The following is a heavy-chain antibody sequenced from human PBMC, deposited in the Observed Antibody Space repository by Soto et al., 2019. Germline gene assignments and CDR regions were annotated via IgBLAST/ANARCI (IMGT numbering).Heavy chain of an antibody. D-gene: IGHD3-3*01. CDR3: ARAGPAIFGVATPRGMDV. CDR2: ISYDGSNK. Sequence: GGSLRLSCAASGFTFSSYAMHWVRQAPGKGLEWVAVISYDGSNKYYADSVKGRFTISRDNSKNTLYLQMNSLRAEDTAVYYCARAGPAIFGVATPRGMDVWGQGTTVTVSS. J-gene: IGHJ6*02. CDR1: GFTFSSYA. V-gene: IGHV3-30-3*01.